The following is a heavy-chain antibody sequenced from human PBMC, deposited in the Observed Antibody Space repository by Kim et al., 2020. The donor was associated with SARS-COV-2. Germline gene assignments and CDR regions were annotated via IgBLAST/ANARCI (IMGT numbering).Heavy chain of an antibody. CDR3: ARLGLIAVAGTGYYFDY. CDR2: IYYSGST. D-gene: IGHD6-19*01. J-gene: IGHJ4*02. Sequence: SETLSLTCTVSGGSISSSSYYWGWIRQPPGKGLEWIGSIYYSGSTYYNPSLKSRVTISVDTSKNQFSLKLSSVTAADTAVYYCARLGLIAVAGTGYYFDYWGQGTLVTVSS. CDR1: GGSISSSSYY. V-gene: IGHV4-39*01.